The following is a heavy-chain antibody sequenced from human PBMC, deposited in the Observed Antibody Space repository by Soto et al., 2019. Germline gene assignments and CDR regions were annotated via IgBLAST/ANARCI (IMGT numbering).Heavy chain of an antibody. CDR3: ARGGSSSLDY. CDR2: INPNSGGT. D-gene: IGHD6-6*01. CDR1: GYTFTGYY. J-gene: IGHJ4*02. V-gene: IGHV1-2*02. Sequence: QVQLVQSGAEVKKPGASVKVSCKASGYTFTGYYMHWGRPAPGQGPEWMGWINPNSGGTTYAQKFQGRVTVTRDTSISTAYMELSSLRSDDTAVYYCARGGSSSLDYWGQGTLVTVSS.